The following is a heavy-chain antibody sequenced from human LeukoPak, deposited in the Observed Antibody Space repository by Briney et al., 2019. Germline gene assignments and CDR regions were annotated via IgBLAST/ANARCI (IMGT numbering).Heavy chain of an antibody. CDR3: ARDCLRQYYYDSSGYIDAFDI. CDR1: GFTFSDYY. J-gene: IGHJ3*02. CDR2: ISNSGDTR. Sequence: GGSLRLSCAASGFTFSDYYMSWIRQAPGKGLEWLAYISNSGDTRKYADSVTGRFTISRDNAKNSVFLQMNSLRAEDSGVYYCARDCLRQYYYDSSGYIDAFDIWGQGTMVTVSS. D-gene: IGHD3-22*01. V-gene: IGHV3-11*01.